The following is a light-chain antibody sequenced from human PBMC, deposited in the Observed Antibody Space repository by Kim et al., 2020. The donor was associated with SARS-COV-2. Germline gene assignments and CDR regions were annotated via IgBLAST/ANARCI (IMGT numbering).Light chain of an antibody. V-gene: IGKV3-11*01. CDR3: QQRGN. CDR2: DAS. J-gene: IGKJ5*01. Sequence: ATLSLSPGESATLSCRASQSVGTYLAWYQQKPGQAPRLLIYDASKRATGIPARFRGSGSGTDFTLTIGTLEPEDSAVYYCQQRGNFGQGTRLEIK. CDR1: QSVGTY.